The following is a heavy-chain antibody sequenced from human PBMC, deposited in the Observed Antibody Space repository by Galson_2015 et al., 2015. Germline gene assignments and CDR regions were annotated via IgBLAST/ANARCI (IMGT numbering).Heavy chain of an antibody. V-gene: IGHV4-31*03. CDR3: ARGGAGSGTAFDP. CDR1: GVSISTDGYY. CDR2: IHYSGNT. Sequence: TLSLTCTVSGVSISTDGYYWSWTRQRPGRGLEWIAYIHYSGNTYYNPSLKSRVTLSLDMSKNQFSLRLSSVTDADMAVYYCARGGAGSGTAFDPWGQGTLVTVSS. D-gene: IGHD3-10*01. J-gene: IGHJ5*02.